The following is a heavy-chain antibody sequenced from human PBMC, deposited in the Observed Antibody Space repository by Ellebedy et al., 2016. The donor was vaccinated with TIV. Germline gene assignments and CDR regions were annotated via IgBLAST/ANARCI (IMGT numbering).Heavy chain of an antibody. CDR2: ISYDGSNK. CDR1: GFTFSSYA. J-gene: IGHJ6*02. CDR3: ARGGSFYYYYGMDV. Sequence: GESLKISXAASGFTFSSYAMHWVRQAPGKGLEWVAVISYDGSNKYYADSVKGRFTISRDNSKNTLYLQMNSLRAEDTAVYYCARGGSFYYYYGMDVWGQGTTVTVSS. V-gene: IGHV3-30-3*01.